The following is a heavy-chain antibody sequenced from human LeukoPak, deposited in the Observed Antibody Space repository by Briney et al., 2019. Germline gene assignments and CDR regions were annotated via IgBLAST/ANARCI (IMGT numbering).Heavy chain of an antibody. V-gene: IGHV4-39*01. CDR2: VYYSGST. J-gene: IGHJ4*02. Sequence: SETLSLTCTASGGSIDSMSYYWGWIRQPPGLPLEWIGGVYYSGSTYYDPSLKSRVTISVDTSKNQFSLKLTSVTAADTAVYYCARRGPYYDSRTYYFDSWGQGTLVTVSS. D-gene: IGHD3-22*01. CDR1: GGSIDSMSYY. CDR3: ARRGPYYDSRTYYFDS.